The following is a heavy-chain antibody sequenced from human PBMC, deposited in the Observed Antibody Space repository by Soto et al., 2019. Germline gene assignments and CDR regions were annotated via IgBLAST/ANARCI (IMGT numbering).Heavy chain of an antibody. CDR3: AINISSSYFDY. D-gene: IGHD6-13*01. J-gene: IGHJ4*02. CDR1: GSSITMTNY. Sequence: PSETLSLTCAVSGSSITMTNYWGWIRQPPGKGLEWIGSIHHSGSVFESGSTHYNPSFKSRVTISADTSKNQFSLKLTSVTAADTAVYYCAINISSSYFDYWGQGTLVTVSS. V-gene: IGHV4-38-2*01. CDR2: IHHSGSVFESGST.